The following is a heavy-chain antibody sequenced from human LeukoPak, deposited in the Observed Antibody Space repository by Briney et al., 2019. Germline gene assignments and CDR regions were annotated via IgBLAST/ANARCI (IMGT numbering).Heavy chain of an antibody. D-gene: IGHD3-22*01. V-gene: IGHV3-53*01. CDR2: IYSGGNT. J-gene: IGHJ3*02. Sequence: GGSLRLSCAASGFTVSSSYMSWVRQAPGRGLEWVSVIYSGGNTYYADSVKGRFTISRDNSKNTLYLQMNSLRAEDTAVYYCAKDPPYYYDSSGYSDAFDIWGQGTMVTVSS. CDR3: AKDPPYYYDSSGYSDAFDI. CDR1: GFTVSSSY.